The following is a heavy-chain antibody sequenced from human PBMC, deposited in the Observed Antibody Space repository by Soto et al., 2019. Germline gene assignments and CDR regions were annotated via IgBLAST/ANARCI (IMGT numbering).Heavy chain of an antibody. CDR1: GFTFSSYG. CDR3: ARGGYYDILTGYYNPPCNFDY. CDR2: IWYDGSNK. D-gene: IGHD3-9*01. J-gene: IGHJ4*02. V-gene: IGHV3-33*01. Sequence: PGGSLRLSCAASGFTFSSYGMHWVRQAPGKGLEWVAVIWYDGSNKYYADSVKGRFTISRDNSKNTLYLQMNSLRAEDTAVYYCARGGYYDILTGYYNPPCNFDYWGQGTLVTVSS.